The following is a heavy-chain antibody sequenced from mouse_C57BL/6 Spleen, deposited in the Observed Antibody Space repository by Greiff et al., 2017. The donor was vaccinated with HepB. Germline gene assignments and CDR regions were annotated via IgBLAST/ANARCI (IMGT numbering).Heavy chain of an antibody. CDR1: GYTFTDYN. V-gene: IGHV1-18*01. J-gene: IGHJ4*01. CDR3: AREGPFMDY. CDR2: INPNNGGT. D-gene: IGHD3-3*01. Sequence: EVKLMESGPELVKPGASVKIPCKASGYTFTDYNMDWVKQSHGKSLEWIGDINPNNGGTIYNQKFKGKATLTVDKSSSTAYMELRSLTSEDTAVYYCAREGPFMDYWGQGTSVTVSS.